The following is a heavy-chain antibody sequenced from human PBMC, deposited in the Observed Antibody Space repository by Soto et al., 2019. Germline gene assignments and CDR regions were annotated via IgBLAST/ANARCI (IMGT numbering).Heavy chain of an antibody. CDR1: GFTFSSYW. V-gene: IGHV3-74*01. D-gene: IGHD4-17*01. J-gene: IGHJ4*02. Sequence: EVQLVESGGGLVQPGGSLRLSCAASGFTFSSYWMHWVRQAPGKGLVWVSRINSDGSSTSYADSVKGRFTISRDNAKNTLYLQMNSVRAEDTAVYYCARKTTVTTDFDYWGQGTLVTVSS. CDR3: ARKTTVTTDFDY. CDR2: INSDGSST.